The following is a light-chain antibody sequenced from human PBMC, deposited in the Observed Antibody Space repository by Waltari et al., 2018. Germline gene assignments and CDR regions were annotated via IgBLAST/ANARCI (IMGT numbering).Light chain of an antibody. CDR3: CSYAGSSTFV. J-gene: IGLJ2*01. CDR2: EVS. Sequence: QSALTQPASVSGSPGQSITISSPGTSSDVGSYNLVSWYQQHPVKAPKLMIYEVSKRPSGVSNRFSGSKSGNTASLTISGLQAEDEADYYCCSYAGSSTFVFGGGTKLTVL. CDR1: SSDVGSYNL. V-gene: IGLV2-23*02.